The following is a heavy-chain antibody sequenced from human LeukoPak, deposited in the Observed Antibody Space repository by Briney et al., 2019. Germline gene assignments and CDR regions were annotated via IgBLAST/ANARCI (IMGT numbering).Heavy chain of an antibody. J-gene: IGHJ1*01. Sequence: GASVKVSCKASGYTFTSYGIIWVRQAPGQGLEWMGWISAYNGDTIYAQRLQGRVTMTTDTSTSTAYMELRSLRSDDTAVYYCARAALSAAGTRYFLHWGQGTLVTVSS. CDR3: ARAALSAAGTRYFLH. CDR2: ISAYNGDT. D-gene: IGHD6-13*01. V-gene: IGHV1-18*01. CDR1: GYTFTSYG.